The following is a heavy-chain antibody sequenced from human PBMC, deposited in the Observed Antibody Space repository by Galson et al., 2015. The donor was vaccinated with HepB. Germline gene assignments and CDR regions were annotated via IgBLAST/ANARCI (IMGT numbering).Heavy chain of an antibody. Sequence: SLRLSCAASGFTFSSYWMTWVRQAPGKGLEWVANIKYDESERYYVDSVKGRFTISRDNAKNSLYLQMNSLRAEDTAVYFCARDQGGALDYWGQGILVTVSP. CDR1: GFTFSSYW. D-gene: IGHD3-16*01. V-gene: IGHV3-7*01. CDR2: IKYDESER. CDR3: ARDQGGALDY. J-gene: IGHJ4*02.